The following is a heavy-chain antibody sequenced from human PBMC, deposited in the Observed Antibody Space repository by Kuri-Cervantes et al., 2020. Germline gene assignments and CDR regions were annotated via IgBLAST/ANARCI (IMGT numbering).Heavy chain of an antibody. D-gene: IGHD3-10*01. CDR2: INPSGGST. CDR1: GYTFTSYY. V-gene: IGHV1-46*01. Sequence: ASVKVSCKASGYTFTSYYMHWVRQAPGQGLEWMGIINPSGGSTSYAQKFQGRVTMTRDTSTSTVYMELSSLRSEDTAVYYCARGQKGTYFYYYYGMGVWGQGTTVTVSS. J-gene: IGHJ6*02. CDR3: ARGQKGTYFYYYYGMGV.